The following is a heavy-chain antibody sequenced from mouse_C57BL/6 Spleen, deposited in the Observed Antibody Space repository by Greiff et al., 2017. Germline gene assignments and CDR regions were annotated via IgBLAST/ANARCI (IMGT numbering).Heavy chain of an antibody. J-gene: IGHJ4*01. CDR2: INPNNGGT. D-gene: IGHD2-3*01. CDR3: AREDYDGYYGYAMDY. V-gene: IGHV1-22*01. CDR1: GYTFTDYN. Sequence: EVKLMESGPELVKPGASVKMSCKASGYTFTDYNMHWVKQSHGKSLEWIGYINPNNGGTSYNQKFKGKATLTVNKSSSTAYMELRSLTSEDSAVYYCAREDYDGYYGYAMDYWGQGTSVTVSS.